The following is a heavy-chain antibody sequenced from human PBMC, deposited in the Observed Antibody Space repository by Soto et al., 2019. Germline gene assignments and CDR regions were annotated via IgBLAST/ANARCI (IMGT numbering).Heavy chain of an antibody. CDR2: IRSKAYGGTT. V-gene: IGHV3-49*03. J-gene: IGHJ6*02. CDR3: TRDSFLEWLLYGYYYYGMDV. Sequence: GGALRLSCTDSGFTFGDYAMSWFRQAPGKGLEWGGFIRSKAYGGTTEYAASVKGRFTISRDDSKSIAYLQMNSLKTEDTAVYYCTRDSFLEWLLYGYYYYGMDVWGQGTTVTVSS. D-gene: IGHD3-3*01. CDR1: GFTFGDYA.